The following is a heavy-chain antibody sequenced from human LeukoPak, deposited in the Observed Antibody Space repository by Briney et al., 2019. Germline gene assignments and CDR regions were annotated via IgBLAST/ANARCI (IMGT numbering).Heavy chain of an antibody. V-gene: IGHV3-30*03. CDR1: GFSFSSHD. CDR3: ARAPGCAGDSSELDS. D-gene: IGHD6-19*01. Sequence: GRSLRLSCAASGFSFSSHDMHWVRQAPGKGLEWVSSISFDGSNKYYEASVKGRFTISRDNSKNTLYLQMNSLRAEDTAVYYCARAPGCAGDSSELDSWGQGTLVTVSS. J-gene: IGHJ4*02. CDR2: ISFDGSNK.